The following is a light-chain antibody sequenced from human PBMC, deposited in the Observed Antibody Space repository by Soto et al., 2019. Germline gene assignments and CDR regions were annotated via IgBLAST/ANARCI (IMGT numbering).Light chain of an antibody. Sequence: QSVLTQPPSASGTPGQRVTISCSGSSSNIGSNTVNWYQHLPGTAPNLLIYSSNRRPPGVPDRFSASKSGTSASLAISGLQSGDEADYFCAAWDDSLNGSYVFGTGTKVTVL. CDR3: AAWDDSLNGSYV. CDR2: SSN. J-gene: IGLJ1*01. CDR1: SSNIGSNT. V-gene: IGLV1-44*01.